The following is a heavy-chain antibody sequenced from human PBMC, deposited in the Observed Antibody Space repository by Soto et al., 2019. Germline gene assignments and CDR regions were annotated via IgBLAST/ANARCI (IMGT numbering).Heavy chain of an antibody. CDR1: GFTFSSYG. J-gene: IGHJ4*02. V-gene: IGHV3-33*01. CDR2: IWYDESNK. CDR3: SRSPFWSGYYYDY. D-gene: IGHD3-3*01. Sequence: QVQLVESGGGVVQPGRSLRLSCAASGFTFSSYGFHWVRQSPGKGLEWVAVIWYDESNKYYADSVKGRFTISRDNSKNTLYLQMNTRRSEDTAVYYCSRSPFWSGYYYDYCGQGTLVTVSS.